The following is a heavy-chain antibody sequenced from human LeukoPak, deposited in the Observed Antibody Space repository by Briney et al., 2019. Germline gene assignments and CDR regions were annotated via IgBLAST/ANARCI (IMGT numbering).Heavy chain of an antibody. CDR3: ARHEWELEYYFDY. J-gene: IGHJ4*02. V-gene: IGHV4-31*03. Sequence: SQTLSLTCTVSGGSISSGGYYWSWIRQHPGKGLEWIGYIYYSGSTYYNPSLKSRVTISVDTSKNQFSLKLSSVTAADTAVYYCARHEWELEYYFDYWGQGTLVTVSS. D-gene: IGHD1-26*01. CDR2: IYYSGST. CDR1: GGSISSGGYY.